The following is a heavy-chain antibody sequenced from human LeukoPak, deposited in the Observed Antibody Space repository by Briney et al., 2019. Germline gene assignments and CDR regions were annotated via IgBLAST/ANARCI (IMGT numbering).Heavy chain of an antibody. CDR3: ARGGSVRGTPVNY. CDR2: INPSGGST. CDR1: GYTFTSYY. D-gene: IGHD3-10*01. V-gene: IGHV1-46*01. J-gene: IGHJ4*02. Sequence: ASVKASCKASGYTFTSYYMHWVRQAPGQGLEWMGIINPSGGSTNYAQKFQGRVTLTRDTSTSTVYMELSSLRSEDTAVYYCARGGSVRGTPVNYWGQGTLVTVSS.